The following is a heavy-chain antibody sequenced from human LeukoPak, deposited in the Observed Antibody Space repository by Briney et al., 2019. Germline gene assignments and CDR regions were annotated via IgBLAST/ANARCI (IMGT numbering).Heavy chain of an antibody. CDR1: GFTFSSYW. J-gene: IGHJ4*02. V-gene: IGHV3-7*03. Sequence: GGSLRLSCAASGFTFSSYWMNWARQAPGKGLEWVANIKQDGSEKYYVDSVKGRFTVSRDNAENSLYLQMSSLRAEDTAVYYCARLTQLARGRYWGQGTLVTVSS. D-gene: IGHD6-6*01. CDR2: IKQDGSEK. CDR3: ARLTQLARGRY.